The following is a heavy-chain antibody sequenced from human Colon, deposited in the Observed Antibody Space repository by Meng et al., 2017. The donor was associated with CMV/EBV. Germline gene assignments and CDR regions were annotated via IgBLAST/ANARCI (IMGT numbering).Heavy chain of an antibody. J-gene: IGHJ5*02. Sequence: GESLKISCSASGFTFSMFSTYEMNLVRQAPGKGLEWVSLISGNGINTYYADSVKGRFTISRDNSRNTLFLQINRLRADDKAVYFCAKTIAPGTLARPFDPWGQGTLVTVSS. CDR3: AKTIAPGTLARPFDP. V-gene: IGHV3-23*01. CDR1: GFTFSMFSTYE. CDR2: ISGNGINT. D-gene: IGHD6-6*01.